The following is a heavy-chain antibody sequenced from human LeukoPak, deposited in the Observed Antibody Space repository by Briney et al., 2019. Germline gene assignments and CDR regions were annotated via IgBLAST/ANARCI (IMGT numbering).Heavy chain of an antibody. J-gene: IGHJ4*02. CDR2: ISYDGSNK. CDR1: GFTFSSYG. CDR3: ARDHRGYSSGWYGGGYFDY. Sequence: GGSLRLSCAASGFTFSSYGMHWVRQAPGKGLEWVAVISYDGSNKYYADSVKGRFTISRDNSKNTLYLQMNSLRAEDTAVYYCARDHRGYSSGWYGGGYFDYWGKETLVTVSS. V-gene: IGHV3-30*03. D-gene: IGHD6-19*01.